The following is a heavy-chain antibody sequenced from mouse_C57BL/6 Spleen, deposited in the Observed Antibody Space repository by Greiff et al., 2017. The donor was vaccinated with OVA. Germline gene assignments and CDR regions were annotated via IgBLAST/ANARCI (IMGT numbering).Heavy chain of an antibody. CDR2: IWGVGST. V-gene: IGHV2-6*01. CDR1: GFSLTSYG. J-gene: IGHJ4*01. CDR3: ASRDYYGSSGAMDY. Sequence: VKVVESGPGLVAPSQSLSITCTVSGFSLTSYGVDWVRQSPGKGLEWLGVIWGVGSTNYNSALKSRLSISKDNSKSQVFLKMNSLQTDDTAMYYCASRDYYGSSGAMDYWGQGTSVTVSS. D-gene: IGHD1-1*01.